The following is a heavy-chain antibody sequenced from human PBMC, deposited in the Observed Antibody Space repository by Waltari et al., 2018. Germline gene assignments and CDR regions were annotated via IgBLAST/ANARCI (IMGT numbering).Heavy chain of an antibody. CDR2: ISGSGGSK. D-gene: IGHD2-15*01. CDR3: TTVVHCSGGSCYYYYYGMDV. Sequence: EVQLLESGGGLVQPGGSLRLSCAASGFTFSSYAMSWVRQAPGKGLEWVSAISGSGGSKYYADSVKGRFTISRDNSKNTLYLQMNSLKTEDTAVYYCTTVVHCSGGSCYYYYYGMDVWGQGTTVTVSS. CDR1: GFTFSSYA. V-gene: IGHV3-23*01. J-gene: IGHJ6*02.